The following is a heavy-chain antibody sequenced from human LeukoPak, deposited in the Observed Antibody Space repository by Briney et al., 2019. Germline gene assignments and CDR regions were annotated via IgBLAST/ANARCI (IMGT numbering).Heavy chain of an antibody. J-gene: IGHJ2*01. Sequence: ASVKVSCKASGYRLRNHGISWVRQAPGQGLEWMGWIGADSGDTHGDTHYAEKLQGRVTMTTDTSTDTAYMDLRSLTSDDTAVYYCARGSSPYDWYFDLWGRGTLVTVSS. CDR1: GYRLRNHG. CDR3: ARGSSPYDWYFDL. D-gene: IGHD4-17*01. CDR2: IGADSGDTHGDT. V-gene: IGHV1-18*01.